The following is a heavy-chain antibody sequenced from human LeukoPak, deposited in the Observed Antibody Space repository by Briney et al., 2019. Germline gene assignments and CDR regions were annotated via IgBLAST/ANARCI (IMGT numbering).Heavy chain of an antibody. CDR1: GFIFSNSA. Sequence: GGSLRLSCAGSGFIFSNSAMSWVRQAPGKGLEWVSYISSSGSTRYYADSVKGRFTISRDNAKNSLHLQMNSLRAEDTAVYYCARDPFRDYDSSGYFDYWGQGTPVTVSS. J-gene: IGHJ4*02. D-gene: IGHD3-22*01. CDR3: ARDPFRDYDSSGYFDY. CDR2: ISSSGSTR. V-gene: IGHV3-48*03.